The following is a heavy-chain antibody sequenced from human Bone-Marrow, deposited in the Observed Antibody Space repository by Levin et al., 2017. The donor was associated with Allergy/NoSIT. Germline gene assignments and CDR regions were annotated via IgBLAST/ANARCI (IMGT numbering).Heavy chain of an antibody. V-gene: IGHV3-11*05. J-gene: IGHJ5*02. CDR3: ARDPSRLGKYQLPTLNNWFDP. CDR2: ISSSSSYT. Sequence: GGSLRLSCAASGFTFSDYYMSWIRQAPGKGLEWVSYISSSSSYTNYADSVKGRFTISRDNAKNSLYLQMNSLRAEDTAVYYCARDPSRLGKYQLPTLNNWFDPWGQGTLVTVSS. CDR1: GFTFSDYY. D-gene: IGHD2-2*01.